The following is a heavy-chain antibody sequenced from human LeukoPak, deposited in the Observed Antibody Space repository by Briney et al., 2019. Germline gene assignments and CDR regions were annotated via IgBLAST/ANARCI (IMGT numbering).Heavy chain of an antibody. CDR2: IYYTGNT. CDR1: GGSISSNSYY. CDR3: ARDRLQLQS. J-gene: IGHJ5*02. D-gene: IGHD5-24*01. Sequence: SETLSLTCTVSGGSISSNSYYWGWIRQPPGKGLEWIGYIYYTGNTNYNPSLKSRVTISVDTSKNQFSLKLSSVTAADTAVYYCARDRLQLQSWGQGTLVTVSS. V-gene: IGHV4-61*01.